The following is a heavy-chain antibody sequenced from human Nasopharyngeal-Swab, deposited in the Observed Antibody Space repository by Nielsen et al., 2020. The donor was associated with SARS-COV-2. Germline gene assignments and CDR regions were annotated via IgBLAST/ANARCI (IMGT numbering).Heavy chain of an antibody. CDR1: GFSLRTSGMC. CDR2: IDWEDDK. J-gene: IGHJ4*02. D-gene: IGHD2-21*02. CDR3: ARAYCGRDCHLDY. Sequence: SGPTLVKPTQTLTLTCTFSGFSLRTSGMCVSWIRQPPGKALEWLARIDWEDDKYYTTSLKTRLTISKDTSKNQVVLTMTNMDPVDTATYYCARAYCGRDCHLDYWGLGTLVTVSS. V-gene: IGHV2-70*11.